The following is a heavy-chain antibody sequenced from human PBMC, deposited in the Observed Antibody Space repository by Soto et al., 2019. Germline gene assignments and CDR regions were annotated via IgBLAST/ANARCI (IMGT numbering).Heavy chain of an antibody. D-gene: IGHD1-26*01. J-gene: IGHJ4*02. Sequence: QVLLVQSGAEVKKPGSSVKVSCKASGGTFSDYAISWVRQAPGHGLEWMGGIVPIFGIGNHAQKFQGRVTVTADESTSTAYMELSSLRSEDTAVYYCARVLVGATYFDYWGQGTLVTVSS. CDR2: IVPIFGIG. CDR3: ARVLVGATYFDY. V-gene: IGHV1-69*01. CDR1: GGTFSDYA.